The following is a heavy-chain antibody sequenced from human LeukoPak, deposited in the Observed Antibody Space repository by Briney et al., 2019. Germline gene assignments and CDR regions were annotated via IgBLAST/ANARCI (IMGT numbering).Heavy chain of an antibody. CDR3: ACVGMVAPGFDD. D-gene: IGHD5-12*01. J-gene: IGHJ4*02. CDR1: GGSISSYY. V-gene: IGHV4-59*01. CDR2: IYYSGST. Sequence: ESGPTLVNPSETLSLTCTVSGGSISSYYWRWIRQPPGTGLEWIGYIYYSGSTNYNPSLKSRVTISVDTSKNQFSLKLSSVTAADTAVYYCACVGMVAPGFDDWGQGTLVTVSS.